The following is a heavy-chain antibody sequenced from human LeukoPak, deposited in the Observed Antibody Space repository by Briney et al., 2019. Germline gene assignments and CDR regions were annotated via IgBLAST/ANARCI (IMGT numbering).Heavy chain of an antibody. V-gene: IGHV1-8*01. CDR1: GYTFTSYD. CDR2: LNPRSGDT. Sequence: GASVKVSCKASGYTFTSYDINWVRQATGQGLEWMGYLNPRSGDTGYAQKLQGRVTMTWDTSISTAYMELSSLRSEDTAVYYCARDFRFSEYWGQGTLVTVSS. CDR3: ARDFRFSEY. J-gene: IGHJ4*02.